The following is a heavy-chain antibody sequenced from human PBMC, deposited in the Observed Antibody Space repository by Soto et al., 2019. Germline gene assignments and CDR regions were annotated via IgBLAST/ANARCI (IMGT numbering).Heavy chain of an antibody. CDR3: ATEGYYYGSGVGWRFYGMDV. J-gene: IGHJ6*02. CDR2: ILGGGGST. CDR1: GFTFSSYG. Sequence: GGSLRLSCAGSGFTFSSYGMNWVRQAPGKGLEWVSRILGGGGSTYYADSVKGRFTISTDNSKNTLYLQMNSLRVEDTAVYYCATEGYYYGSGVGWRFYGMDVWGQGTTVTVSS. V-gene: IGHV3-23*01. D-gene: IGHD3-10*01.